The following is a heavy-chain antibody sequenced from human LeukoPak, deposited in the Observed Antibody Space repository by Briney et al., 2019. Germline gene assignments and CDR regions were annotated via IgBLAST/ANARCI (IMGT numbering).Heavy chain of an antibody. CDR1: GGTFSSYT. Sequence: ASVKVSCKASGGTFSSYTISWARQAPGQGLEWMGRIIPILGIANYAQKFQGRVMITADKSTSTAYMELSSLRSEDTAVYYCARGYCSSTSCYLYWFDPWGQGTLVTVSS. V-gene: IGHV1-69*02. D-gene: IGHD2-2*01. J-gene: IGHJ5*02. CDR2: IIPILGIA. CDR3: ARGYCSSTSCYLYWFDP.